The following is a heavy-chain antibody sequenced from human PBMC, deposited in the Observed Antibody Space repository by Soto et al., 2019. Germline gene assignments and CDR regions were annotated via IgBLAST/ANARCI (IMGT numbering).Heavy chain of an antibody. V-gene: IGHV3-33*01. D-gene: IGHD4-17*01. J-gene: IGHJ6*02. CDR3: ARVAYGDYVVYYYYYGMDV. CDR2: IWYDGSNK. CDR1: GFTFSSYG. Sequence: QVQLVESGGGVVQPGRSLRLSCAASGFTFSSYGMHWVRQAPGKGLEWVAVIWYDGSNKYYADSVKGRFTISRDNCKNTLYMQMNSLRAEDTAVYYCARVAYGDYVVYYYYYGMDVWGQGTTVTVSS.